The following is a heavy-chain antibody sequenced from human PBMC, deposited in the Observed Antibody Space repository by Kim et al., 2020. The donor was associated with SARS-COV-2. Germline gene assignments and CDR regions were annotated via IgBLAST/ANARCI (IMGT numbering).Heavy chain of an antibody. J-gene: IGHJ4*02. CDR3: ASLAVGATGFDY. Sequence: YAQKFQRRVTMTRDTSTSTVYMELSSLGSEETAVYYCASLAVGATGFDYWGQGTLVTVSS. D-gene: IGHD1-26*01. V-gene: IGHV1-46*01.